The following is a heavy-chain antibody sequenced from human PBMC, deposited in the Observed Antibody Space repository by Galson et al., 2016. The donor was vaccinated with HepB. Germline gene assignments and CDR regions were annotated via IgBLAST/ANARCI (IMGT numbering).Heavy chain of an antibody. CDR1: GFSFSSYE. CDR2: ISINGTAK. J-gene: IGHJ4*02. Sequence: SLRLSCAASGFSFSSYEMIWVRQAPGKGLEWVSHISINGTAKYYADSVKGRFTISRDNAQKSLYLQMDSLGAEDTAIYYCARAIYYYAFYWGKGTLVTVSS. V-gene: IGHV3-48*03. D-gene: IGHD3-10*01. CDR3: ARAIYYYAFY.